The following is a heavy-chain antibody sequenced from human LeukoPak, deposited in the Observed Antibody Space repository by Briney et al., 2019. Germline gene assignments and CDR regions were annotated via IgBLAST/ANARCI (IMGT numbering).Heavy chain of an antibody. V-gene: IGHV3-9*01. Sequence: PGRSLRLSCAASGFTFDDYAMHWARQAPGKGREWGSGITWNRDTIDYADSVKGRFTIARDNDKNSLYLQMNSLRAEDTALYYCAKDTTYYYDSSGYDGFDIWGQGTMVTVSS. CDR3: AKDTTYYYDSSGYDGFDI. D-gene: IGHD3-22*01. CDR2: ITWNRDTI. J-gene: IGHJ3*02. CDR1: GFTFDDYA.